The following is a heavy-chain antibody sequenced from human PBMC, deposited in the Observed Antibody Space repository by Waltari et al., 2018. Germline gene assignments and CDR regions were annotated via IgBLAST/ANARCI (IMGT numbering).Heavy chain of an antibody. D-gene: IGHD6-13*01. CDR2: IYYSGGT. Sequence: QVQLQESGPGLVKPSETLSLTCTVSGGSISSYYWSWIRQPPGKGLEWIGYIYYSGGTNYNPSLKSRVTISVDTSKNQFSLKLSSVTAADTAVYYCASSSWYADAFDIWGQGTMVTVSS. CDR1: GGSISSYY. J-gene: IGHJ3*02. V-gene: IGHV4-59*01. CDR3: ASSSWYADAFDI.